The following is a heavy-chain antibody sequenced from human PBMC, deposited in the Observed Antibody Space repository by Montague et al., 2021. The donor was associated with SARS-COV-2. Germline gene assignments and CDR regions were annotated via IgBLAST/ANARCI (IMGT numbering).Heavy chain of an antibody. Sequence: SETLSLTCTVSNYSFSSGYYWGWIRQFPGKGLGWIGFKFHSGSTYYHPSLQSRVITSVDTSKNQVSLILRSVSAADTAVYYGARGVVVPTVLFLEYWGQGILVAVSS. D-gene: IGHD2-15*01. CDR1: NYSFSSGYY. CDR3: ARGVVVPTVLFLEY. J-gene: IGHJ4*02. V-gene: IGHV4-38-2*02. CDR2: KFHSGST.